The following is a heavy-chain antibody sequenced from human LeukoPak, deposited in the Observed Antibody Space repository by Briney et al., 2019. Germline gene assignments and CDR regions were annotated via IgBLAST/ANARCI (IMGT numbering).Heavy chain of an antibody. J-gene: IGHJ4*02. CDR1: SGSFSTAYW. V-gene: IGHV4-4*02. D-gene: IGHD3-16*01. Sequence: SETLSLTCGVSSGSFSTAYWWSRVRPSPGKGLEWIGEIYHSGSTNYNPSLKSRVTISVDKSTNQFSLKLTSVTAADTAVYYCARDGGYGGYLDYFDYWGQGTLVTVSS. CDR3: ARDGGYGGYLDYFDY. CDR2: IYHSGST.